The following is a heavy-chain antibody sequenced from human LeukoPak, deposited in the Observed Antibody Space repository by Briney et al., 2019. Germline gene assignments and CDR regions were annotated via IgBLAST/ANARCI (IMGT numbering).Heavy chain of an antibody. D-gene: IGHD5-24*01. Sequence: ASVKVSCKASGGTFSSYAISWVRQAPGQGLEWMGRIIPILGIANYAQKFQGRVTITADKSTSTAYVELSSLRSEDTAVYCCAREMATAYFDYWGQGTLVTVSS. CDR2: IIPILGIA. CDR3: AREMATAYFDY. V-gene: IGHV1-69*04. J-gene: IGHJ4*02. CDR1: GGTFSSYA.